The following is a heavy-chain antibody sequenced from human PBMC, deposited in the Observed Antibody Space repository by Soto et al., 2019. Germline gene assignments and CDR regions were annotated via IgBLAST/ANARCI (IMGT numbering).Heavy chain of an antibody. V-gene: IGHV3-30-3*01. D-gene: IGHD1-26*01. CDR3: AKAVGATTPAAEYFQH. CDR1: GFTFSSYA. CDR2: ISYDGSNK. Sequence: GSLRLSCAASGFTFSSYAMHWVRQAPGKGLEWVAVISYDGSNKYYADSVKGRFTISRDNSKNTLYLQMNSLRAEDTAVYYCAKAVGATTPAAEYFQHWGQGTLVTVSS. J-gene: IGHJ1*01.